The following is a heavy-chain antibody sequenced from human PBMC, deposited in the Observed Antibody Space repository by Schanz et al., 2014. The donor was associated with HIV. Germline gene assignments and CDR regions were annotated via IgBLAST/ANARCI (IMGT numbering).Heavy chain of an antibody. D-gene: IGHD2-15*01. Sequence: EVQLVESGGGLVKPGGSLRISCAASGFTFSSYRMNWVRHAPGKGLEWVSSISASGTYNFYGDSVKGRFTIPRDNPNNSLYLQMSSLRADDTAVYFCARERWGGNIASHYYAMDVWGQGTTVTVSS. CDR1: GFTFSSYR. CDR2: ISASGTYN. CDR3: ARERWGGNIASHYYAMDV. J-gene: IGHJ6*02. V-gene: IGHV3-21*02.